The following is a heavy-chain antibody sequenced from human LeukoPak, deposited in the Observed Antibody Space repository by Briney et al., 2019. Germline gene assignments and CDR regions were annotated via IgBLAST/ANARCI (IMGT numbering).Heavy chain of an antibody. CDR2: ISSSGSTI. D-gene: IGHD3-10*01. V-gene: IGHV3-48*03. J-gene: IGHJ4*02. CDR1: GFTFSSYE. CDR3: ARDSYYYGSGKDY. Sequence: GGSLRLSCAASGFTFSSYEMNWVRQAPGKGLEWVSYISSSGSTIYYADSVKGRFTISRDNARNSLYLQMNSLRAEDTAVYYCARDSYYYGSGKDYWGQGTLVTVSS.